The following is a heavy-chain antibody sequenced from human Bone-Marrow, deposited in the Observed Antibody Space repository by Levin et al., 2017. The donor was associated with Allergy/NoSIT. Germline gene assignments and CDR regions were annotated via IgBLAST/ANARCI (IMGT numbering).Heavy chain of an antibody. CDR2: IFTTGTT. J-gene: IGHJ3*02. D-gene: IGHD2-2*01. CDR1: GASITSPSYY. Sequence: SETLSLTCAVSGASITSPSYYWNWIRQPAGKGLEWIGRIFTTGTTNYNPSLKSRVTISVDTSKKQFSLKLTSVTAADTAVYYCASFPAAMSGGSFYIWGQGAMVIVSS. V-gene: IGHV4-61*02. CDR3: ASFPAAMSGGSFYI.